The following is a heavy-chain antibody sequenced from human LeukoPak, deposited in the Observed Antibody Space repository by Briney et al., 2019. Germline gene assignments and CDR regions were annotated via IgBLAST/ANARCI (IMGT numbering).Heavy chain of an antibody. CDR1: GGSISSYY. Sequence: SETLSLTCTVSGGSISSYYWSWIRQPPGKGLEWIGYIYYSGSTNYNPSLKSRVTISVDTSKNQFSLKLSSVTAADTAVYYFTRGAGWLIDYWGQGILVTVSS. CDR3: TRGAGWLIDY. J-gene: IGHJ4*02. D-gene: IGHD3-16*01. CDR2: IYYSGST. V-gene: IGHV4-59*01.